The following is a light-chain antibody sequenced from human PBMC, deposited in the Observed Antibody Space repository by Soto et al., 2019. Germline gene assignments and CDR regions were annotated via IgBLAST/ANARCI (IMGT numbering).Light chain of an antibody. CDR3: QQYGSSPGT. CDR1: QSPSSNS. V-gene: IGKV3-20*01. CDR2: GAS. Sequence: EIVLTQSPGTLSLSPGERATLSCWASQSPSSNSLAWYQQKPGQAPRLLIYGASSRATGIPDRFRGSGSGTDFTLTISRLEPEDFAVYYCQQYGSSPGTCGQGTKVEIK. J-gene: IGKJ1*01.